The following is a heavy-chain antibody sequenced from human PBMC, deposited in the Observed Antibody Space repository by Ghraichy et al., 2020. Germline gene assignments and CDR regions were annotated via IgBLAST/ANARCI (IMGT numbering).Heavy chain of an antibody. CDR2: LSSKGHFL. Sequence: GVSLRLSCAASGFTFSSYSMHWVRQAPGKGLEWVSSLSSKGHFLYYADSVNGRFTISRDNAKNSLYLQLNSLTAEDSAVYYCARERLYFYDGSGHYYFDCWGQGTLVTVSS. CDR1: GFTFSSYS. D-gene: IGHD3-22*01. J-gene: IGHJ4*02. V-gene: IGHV3-21*01. CDR3: ARERLYFYDGSGHYYFDC.